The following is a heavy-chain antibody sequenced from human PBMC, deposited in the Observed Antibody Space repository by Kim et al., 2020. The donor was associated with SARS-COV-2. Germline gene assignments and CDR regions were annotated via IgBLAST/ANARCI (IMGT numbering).Heavy chain of an antibody. Sequence: ASVKVSCKASGYTFTSYAMHWVRQAPGQRLEWMGWINAGNGNTKYSQKFQGRVTITWDTSASTAYMELSSLRSEDTAVYYCAREGSGSYSTTKFDPWGQGTLVTVSS. CDR2: INAGNGNT. CDR1: GYTFTSYA. V-gene: IGHV1-3*01. D-gene: IGHD3-10*01. CDR3: AREGSGSYSTTKFDP. J-gene: IGHJ5*02.